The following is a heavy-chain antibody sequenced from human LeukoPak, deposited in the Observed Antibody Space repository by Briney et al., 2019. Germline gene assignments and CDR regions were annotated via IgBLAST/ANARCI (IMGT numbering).Heavy chain of an antibody. CDR2: ISSDGSSK. D-gene: IGHD3-22*01. V-gene: IGHV3-30-3*01. Sequence: PRGSLRLSCAASGFTFSSHVMHWVRQAPGKGLEWVAVISSDGSSKYYADSVKGRFTISRDNSKNTLYLQMKSLRAEDTAVYYCAREGTTIVVALDYWGQGTLVTVSS. CDR3: AREGTTIVVALDY. CDR1: GFTFSSHV. J-gene: IGHJ4*02.